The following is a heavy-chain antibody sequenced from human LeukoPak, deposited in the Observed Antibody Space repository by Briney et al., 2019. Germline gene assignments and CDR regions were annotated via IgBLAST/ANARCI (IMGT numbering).Heavy chain of an antibody. CDR3: ARARDIVATSYYYYYGMDV. CDR1: GYTFTSYG. V-gene: IGHV1-18*01. J-gene: IGHJ6*02. CDR2: ISAYNGNT. Sequence: GASVKVSCKASGYTFTSYGISWVRQAPGQGLEWMGWISAYNGNTNYAQKLQGRVTMTTDTSTSTAYMELRSLRSDDTAVYYCARARDIVATSYYYYYGMDVWGQGTTVTVSS. D-gene: IGHD5-12*01.